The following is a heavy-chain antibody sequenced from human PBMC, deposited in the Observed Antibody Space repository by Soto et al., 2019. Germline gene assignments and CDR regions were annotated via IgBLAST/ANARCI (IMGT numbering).Heavy chain of an antibody. Sequence: EVQLLESGGGLVQPGGSLRLSCAASGFTFSSYAMSWVRQAPGKGLAWVSAISGSGGSTYYADSVKGRFTISRDNSKNTLYLQMNSLRAEDTAVYYCAKDLNYYGTGDNYFDYWGQGTLVTVSS. CDR1: GFTFSSYA. V-gene: IGHV3-23*01. CDR3: AKDLNYYGTGDNYFDY. CDR2: ISGSGGST. D-gene: IGHD3-10*01. J-gene: IGHJ4*02.